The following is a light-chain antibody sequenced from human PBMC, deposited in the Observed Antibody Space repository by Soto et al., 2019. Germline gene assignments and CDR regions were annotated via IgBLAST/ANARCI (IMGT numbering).Light chain of an antibody. CDR2: LNSDGSH. CDR1: SRHSSYA. J-gene: IGLJ3*02. CDR3: QTWGTGIRV. Sequence: QSVLTQSPSASASLGASVKLTCTLSSRHSSYAIAWHQQQPEKGPRYLMKLNSDGSHSKGDGIPDRFSGSGSGAERYLTISSLQSEDEADYYCQTWGTGIRVFGGGTKLTVL. V-gene: IGLV4-69*01.